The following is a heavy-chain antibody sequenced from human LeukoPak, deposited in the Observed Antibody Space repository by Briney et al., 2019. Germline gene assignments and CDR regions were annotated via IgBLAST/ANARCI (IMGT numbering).Heavy chain of an antibody. D-gene: IGHD7-27*01. J-gene: IGHJ6*02. CDR3: ARLLGPYYYYGMDV. V-gene: IGHV1-18*01. CDR1: GYTFTSYG. Sequence: GASVKVSCKASGYTFTSYGISWVRQAPGQGLEWMGWISAYNGNTNHAQKLQGRVTMTTDTSTSTAYMELRSLRSDDTAVYYCARLLGPYYYYGMDVWGQGTTVTVSS. CDR2: ISAYNGNT.